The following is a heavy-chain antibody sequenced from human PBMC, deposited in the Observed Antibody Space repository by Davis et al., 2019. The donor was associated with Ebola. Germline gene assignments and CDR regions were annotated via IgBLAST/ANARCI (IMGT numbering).Heavy chain of an antibody. CDR2: INDSGST. Sequence: MPSETLSLTCAVYGGSFSGYYWSWIRQPPGKGLEWIGEINDSGSTTYNPSLKSRVTISVDTSKNQFSLKLTSVTAADTAVYYCVRQLLWFGEPAPVWYFDLWGRGTLVTVSS. CDR1: GGSFSGYY. CDR3: VRQLLWFGEPAPVWYFDL. J-gene: IGHJ2*01. V-gene: IGHV4-34*01. D-gene: IGHD3-10*01.